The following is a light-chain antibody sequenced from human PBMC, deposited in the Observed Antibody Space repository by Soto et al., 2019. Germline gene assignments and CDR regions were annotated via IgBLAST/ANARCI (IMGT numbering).Light chain of an antibody. CDR2: GAS. J-gene: IGKJ2*01. CDR1: QSVSRY. V-gene: IGKV3-20*01. CDR3: QQFDTSPYT. Sequence: PGERAILSCRASQSVSRYLVWYQQKPGQAPRLLIYGASSRASGIPDRFSGSGSGTDFTLTINRLGPEDSAVYYCQQFDTSPYTFGQGTKLEIK.